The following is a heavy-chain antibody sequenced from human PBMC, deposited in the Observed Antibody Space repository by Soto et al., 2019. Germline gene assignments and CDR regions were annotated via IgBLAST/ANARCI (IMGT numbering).Heavy chain of an antibody. Sequence: QIQVVQSGGEVKKPGASVMASCRASGYAFNRHGISWVRQAPGQGLEWMGWISCYNGDTHYAQKFQGRVTMTRDTSASTVHRERRSLRSDDTAVYYCARDPSHRGGYKMYLDYWGQGTLVTVSS. D-gene: IGHD1-20*01. V-gene: IGHV1-18*01. CDR1: GYAFNRHG. CDR3: ARDPSHRGGYKMYLDY. CDR2: ISCYNGDT. J-gene: IGHJ4*02.